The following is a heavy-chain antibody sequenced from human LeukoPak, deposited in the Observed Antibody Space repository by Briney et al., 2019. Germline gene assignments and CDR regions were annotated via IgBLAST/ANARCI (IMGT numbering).Heavy chain of an antibody. CDR3: ATHVCWDSSGQFDY. V-gene: IGHV4-38-2*01. CDR2: IYHRGST. CDR1: GYSISSGYY. D-gene: IGHD3-22*01. J-gene: IGHJ4*02. Sequence: SETLSLTCAVSGYSISSGYYWGWIRQPPGKGLEWIASIYHRGSTFSNPSLKSRVIISVDTSKNQFSLKLRSVTAADTAVYYCATHVCWDSSGQFDYWGQGTVVAGSS.